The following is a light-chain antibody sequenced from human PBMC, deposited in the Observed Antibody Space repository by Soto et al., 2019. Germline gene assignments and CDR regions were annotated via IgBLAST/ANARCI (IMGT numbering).Light chain of an antibody. CDR1: QGFSSY. J-gene: IGKJ1*01. Sequence: DIQMTQSPSVLSASVGERATITCGASQGFSSYLAWYQQKPGKAPKLLIYAPSTLPSGVPSRFSGSGSGTEFTLTISILHPEDFATYYCQQLNSYPLTFGQGTKVDIK. CDR2: APS. CDR3: QQLNSYPLT. V-gene: IGKV1-9*01.